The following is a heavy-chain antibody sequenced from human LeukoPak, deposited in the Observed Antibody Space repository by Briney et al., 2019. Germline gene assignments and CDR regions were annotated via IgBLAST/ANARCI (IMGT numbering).Heavy chain of an antibody. J-gene: IGHJ4*02. V-gene: IGHV3-7*01. CDR1: GFTFSSHW. D-gene: IGHD3-22*01. Sequence: QTGGSLRLSCAASGFTFSSHWMSWVRQAPGKGLEWVANIKQDGSEKYYVDSAKGRFTISRDNAKNSLYLQMNSLRAEDTAVYYCARQRGGGYYDSSGYSDDYWGQGTLVTVSS. CDR3: ARQRGGGYYDSSGYSDDY. CDR2: IKQDGSEK.